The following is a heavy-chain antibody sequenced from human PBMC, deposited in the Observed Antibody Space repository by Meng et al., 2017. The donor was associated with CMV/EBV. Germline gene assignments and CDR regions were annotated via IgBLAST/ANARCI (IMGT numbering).Heavy chain of an antibody. CDR1: GFTVSNNY. D-gene: IGHD1-7*01. J-gene: IGHJ4*02. CDR2: IYSEGTT. V-gene: IGHV3-53*01. Sequence: LQLVEVGGGLIQPGGSLRLSCAASGFTVSNNYMRWFRQAPGKGLEWVSLIYSEGTTDYADSVKGRFTISRDNSKNTLYLQMNSLRAEDTAVYYCARDGNYHGVWGQGTLVTVSS. CDR3: ARDGNYHGV.